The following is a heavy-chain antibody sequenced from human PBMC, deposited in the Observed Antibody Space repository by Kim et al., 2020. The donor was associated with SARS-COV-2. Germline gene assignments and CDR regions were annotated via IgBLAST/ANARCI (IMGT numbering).Heavy chain of an antibody. V-gene: IGHV4-38-2*02. D-gene: IGHD2-21*01. J-gene: IGHJ4*02. CDR2: IYQTGST. CDR1: GYSISNGYY. Sequence: SETLSLTCSVSGYSISNGYYWGWIRQPPGKGLAWIGNIYQTGSTYYNPSLKSRVTISVDTSKNQFSLNLTPVTAADTAVYYCARGLYCDGSSCYFDYWGQGTLVTVSS. CDR3: ARGLYCDGSSCYFDY.